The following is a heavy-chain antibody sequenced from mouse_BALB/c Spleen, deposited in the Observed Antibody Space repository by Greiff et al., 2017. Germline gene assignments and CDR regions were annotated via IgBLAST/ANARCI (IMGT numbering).Heavy chain of an antibody. J-gene: IGHJ3*01. CDR3: ARDGGIWFAY. CDR2: IWAGGST. Sequence: VHLVESGPGLVAPSQSLSITCTVSGFSLTSYGVHWVRQPPGKGLEWLGVIWAGGSTNYNSALMSRLSISKDNSKSQVFLKMNSLQTDDTAMYYCARDGGIWFAYWGQGTLVTVSA. V-gene: IGHV2-9*02. CDR1: GFSLTSYG.